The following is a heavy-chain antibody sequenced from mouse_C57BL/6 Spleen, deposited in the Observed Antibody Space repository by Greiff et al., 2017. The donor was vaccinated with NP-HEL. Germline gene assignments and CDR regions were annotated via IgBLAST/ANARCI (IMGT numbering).Heavy chain of an antibody. D-gene: IGHD1-1*01. CDR2: INPSTGGT. Sequence: VQLKQSGPELVKPGASVKISCKASGYSFTGYYMNWVKQSPEKSLEWIGEINPSTGGTTYNQKFKAKATLTVDKSSSTAYMQLKSLTSEDSAVYYCARSNYYGPYYFDYWGQGTTLTVSS. V-gene: IGHV1-42*01. J-gene: IGHJ2*01. CDR3: ARSNYYGPYYFDY. CDR1: GYSFTGYY.